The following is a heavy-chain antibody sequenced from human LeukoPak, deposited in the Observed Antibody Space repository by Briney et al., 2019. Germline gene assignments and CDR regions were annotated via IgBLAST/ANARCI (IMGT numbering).Heavy chain of an antibody. D-gene: IGHD6-19*01. CDR3: ATRAVAAPY. CDR1: GFTVGNNH. Sequence: PGGSLRLSCAASGFTVGNNHMNWVRQAPGKGLEWVSLIYSGGNTQYADSVKGRFIVFRDSSKNTLYLQMNSLRVEDTAVYYCATRAVAAPYWGQGTLVTVSS. CDR2: IYSGGNT. J-gene: IGHJ4*02. V-gene: IGHV3-66*01.